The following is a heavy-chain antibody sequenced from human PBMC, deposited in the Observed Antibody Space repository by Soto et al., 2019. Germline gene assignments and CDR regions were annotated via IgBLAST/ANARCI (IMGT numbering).Heavy chain of an antibody. CDR3: AKRDTTSPRGAFDI. V-gene: IGHV3-23*01. CDR1: GFTFSNFA. CDR2: ISGRGGTT. Sequence: LRLSCAASGFTFSNFAMNWVRQAPGKGLEWVSGISGRGGTTYYADSVQGRFTISRDNSKNTLYLQMNSLRAEDTALYYCAKRDTTSPRGAFDIWGQGSMVTVSS. J-gene: IGHJ3*02. D-gene: IGHD2-2*01.